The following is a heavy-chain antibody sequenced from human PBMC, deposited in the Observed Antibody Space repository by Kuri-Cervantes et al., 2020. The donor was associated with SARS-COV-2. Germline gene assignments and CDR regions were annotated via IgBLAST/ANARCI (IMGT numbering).Heavy chain of an antibody. CDR2: IIPILGTA. Sequence: SVKVSCKASGGTFSSYAISWVRQAPGQGLEWMGRIIPILGTANYAQKFQGRVTITADKSTSTAYMELSSLRSEDTAVYYCARDGTPKSWGSAFDIWGQGTMVTVSS. J-gene: IGHJ3*02. V-gene: IGHV1-69*04. CDR1: GGTFSSYA. CDR3: ARDGTPKSWGSAFDI. D-gene: IGHD7-27*01.